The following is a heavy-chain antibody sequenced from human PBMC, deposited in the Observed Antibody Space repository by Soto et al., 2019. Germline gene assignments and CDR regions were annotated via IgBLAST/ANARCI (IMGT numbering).Heavy chain of an antibody. Sequence: SVTVSCKASGGTFSSYPITWVRQAPGQGLEWMGRIIPILDIANYAQKFQGRVTITADESTSTAYMELSSLRSEDTAVYYCARDSYCSGGSCLHYFDYWGQGTLVTVSS. CDR3: ARDSYCSGGSCLHYFDY. D-gene: IGHD2-15*01. J-gene: IGHJ4*02. CDR2: IIPILDIA. V-gene: IGHV1-69*04. CDR1: GGTFSSYP.